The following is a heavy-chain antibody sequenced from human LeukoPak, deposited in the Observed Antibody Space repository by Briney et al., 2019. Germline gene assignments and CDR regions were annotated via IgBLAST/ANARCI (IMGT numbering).Heavy chain of an antibody. D-gene: IGHD3-10*01. V-gene: IGHV4-59*01. Sequence: PSETLSLTCTVSGVSISSYYWSWLRQPPGKGLEWIGHIYYSGSTNYNPSLKSRVTISVDTSKNQFSLRLSSVTAADTAVYYCARTHYGFDYWGQGTLVTVSS. CDR2: IYYSGST. J-gene: IGHJ4*02. CDR3: ARTHYGFDY. CDR1: GVSISSYY.